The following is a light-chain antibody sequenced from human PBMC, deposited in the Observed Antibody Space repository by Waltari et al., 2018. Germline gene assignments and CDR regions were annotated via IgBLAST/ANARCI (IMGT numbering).Light chain of an antibody. V-gene: IGKV3-20*01. J-gene: IGKJ2*01. Sequence: IVLTQSPGTLSLSPGERATLSCRASQSVSSNYLTWYQQKPGQAPRLLIYGASSRATGIPDRFSGGGSGTDFTLTISRLEPEDFAVYYCQQYGSSPYTFGQGTKLEIK. CDR2: GAS. CDR1: QSVSSNY. CDR3: QQYGSSPYT.